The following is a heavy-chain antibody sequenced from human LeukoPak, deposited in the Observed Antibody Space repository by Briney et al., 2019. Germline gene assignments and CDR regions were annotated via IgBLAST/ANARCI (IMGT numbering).Heavy chain of an antibody. CDR1: GGTFSSYA. V-gene: IGHV1-69*01. CDR2: IVRIFGTA. J-gene: IGHJ6*03. D-gene: IGHD2-2*01. CDR3: AEGKTCSSTSCYYYYYMDV. Sequence: ASVKVSCKASGGTFSSYAISWVRQAPGQGLEWMGGIVRIFGTANYAQRFQGRVTITADESTSTAYMELSSLRSEDTAVYYCAEGKTCSSTSCYYYYYMDVWGKGTTVTASS.